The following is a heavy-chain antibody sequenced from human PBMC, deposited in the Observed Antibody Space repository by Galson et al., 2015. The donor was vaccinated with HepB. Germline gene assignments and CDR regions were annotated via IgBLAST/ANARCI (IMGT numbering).Heavy chain of an antibody. D-gene: IGHD2-21*01. Sequence: QSGAEVKKPGESLKISCKGSGYSFTSCWIGWVRQMPGKGLEWMGIIYPGDSDTRYSPSFQGQVTISADKSISTAYLQWSSLKASDTAMYYCARHGEYKSQTSGVVRGEWIRIRDEQYGMVVWGQGTTFTVSS. CDR1: GYSFTSCW. V-gene: IGHV5-51*01. CDR3: ARHGEYKSQTSGVVRGEWIRIRDEQYGMVV. J-gene: IGHJ6*02. CDR2: IYPGDSDT.